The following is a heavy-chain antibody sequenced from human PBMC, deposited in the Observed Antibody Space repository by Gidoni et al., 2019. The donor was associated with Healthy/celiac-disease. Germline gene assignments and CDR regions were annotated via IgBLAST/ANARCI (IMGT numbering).Heavy chain of an antibody. CDR1: GFTFSSYA. D-gene: IGHD4-17*01. CDR2: ISGSGGST. J-gene: IGHJ2*01. V-gene: IGHV3-23*01. CDR3: AKSVAYGDYLSYWYFDL. Sequence: EVQLLESGGGLVQPGGSLRLSCAASGFTFSSYAMSWVRQAPGKGLEWVSAISGSGGSTYYADSVKGRFTISRDNSKNTLYLQMNSLRAEDTAVYYCAKSVAYGDYLSYWYFDLWGRGTLVTVSS.